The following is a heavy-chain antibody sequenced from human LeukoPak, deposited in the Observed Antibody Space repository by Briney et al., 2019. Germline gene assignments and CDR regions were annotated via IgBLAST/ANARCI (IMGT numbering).Heavy chain of an antibody. CDR3: AKDAIYGDGYWEFDY. V-gene: IGHV3-23*01. Sequence: PGGSLRLSCEGSGFTFGGYSMSWVRQAPGKGVEWVSGVLSGGGSTYYADAVKGRFTISRDNSRSTLYLQMNSLRAEDTAVYYCAKDAIYGDGYWEFDYWGQGTLVTVSS. CDR1: GFTFGGYS. D-gene: IGHD2-21*01. CDR2: VLSGGGST. J-gene: IGHJ4*02.